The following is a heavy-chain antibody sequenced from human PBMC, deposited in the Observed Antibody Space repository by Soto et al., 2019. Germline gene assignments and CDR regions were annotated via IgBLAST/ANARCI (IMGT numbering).Heavy chain of an antibody. CDR1: GGSISSGGYY. Sequence: SETLSLTCTVSGGSISSGGYYWSWIRQHPGKGLEWIGYIYYSGSTYYNPSLKSRVTISVDTSKNQFSLKLSSVTAADTAVYYCAREGIVVVPAAPSYYYYYGMDVWGQGTTVTVSS. D-gene: IGHD2-2*01. J-gene: IGHJ6*02. CDR3: AREGIVVVPAAPSYYYYYGMDV. V-gene: IGHV4-31*03. CDR2: IYYSGST.